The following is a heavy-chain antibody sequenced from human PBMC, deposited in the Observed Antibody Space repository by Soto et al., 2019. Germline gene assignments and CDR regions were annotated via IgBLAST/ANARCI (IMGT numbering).Heavy chain of an antibody. V-gene: IGHV1-69*13. CDR2: IIPIFGTA. J-gene: IGHJ4*02. Sequence: SVRVSCKXSGGTFSSYAISWVRQAPGQGLEWMGGIIPIFGTANYAQKFQGRVTITADESTSTAYMELSSLRSEDTAVYYCARSEGGYSYGFDYWGQGTLVTVSS. D-gene: IGHD5-18*01. CDR3: ARSEGGYSYGFDY. CDR1: GGTFSSYA.